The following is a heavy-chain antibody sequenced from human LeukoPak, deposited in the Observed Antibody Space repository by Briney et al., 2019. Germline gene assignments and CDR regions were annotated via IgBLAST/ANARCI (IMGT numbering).Heavy chain of an antibody. J-gene: IGHJ4*02. CDR1: GFTFNKAW. V-gene: IGHV3-15*01. CDR2: IKNNTDGGTT. CDR3: TTGGLFAAYSGSYRW. Sequence: GSLRPPCAASGFTFNKAWVSWVRPAPGKGAEGGGRIKNNTDGGTTDYTAPVKGRFTISRDDSKNTLYLQMNSLKTEDTAVYYCTTGGLFAAYSGSYRWWGQGTLVIVSS. D-gene: IGHD1-26*01.